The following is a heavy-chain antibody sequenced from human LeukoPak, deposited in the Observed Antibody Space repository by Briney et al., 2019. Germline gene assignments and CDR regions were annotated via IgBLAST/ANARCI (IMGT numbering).Heavy chain of an antibody. CDR1: GFTLRNYN. J-gene: IGHJ5*02. D-gene: IGHD2-2*01. CDR3: ARDQDCSSTSCYAPSTDP. Sequence: GGSLRLSCAASGFTLRNYNMDWVRQAPGKGLEWLSYIVSSGRTIYYADSVKGRFTISRDNSKNTLYLQMNSLRAEDTAVYYCARDQDCSSTSCYAPSTDPWGQGTLVTVSS. V-gene: IGHV3-48*01. CDR2: IVSSGRTI.